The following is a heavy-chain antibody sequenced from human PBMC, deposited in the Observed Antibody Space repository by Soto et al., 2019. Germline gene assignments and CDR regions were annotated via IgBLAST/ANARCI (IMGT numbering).Heavy chain of an antibody. J-gene: IGHJ6*02. Sequence: GASVKVSCKASGYDFTAYDINWVRQVSGQGLEWMGWMNPINGATGSARRFQGRVSMTRNTATGTAYMELTSLRLDDTAVYYCGRGPSPRAPAGGTPYYYAMDVWGQGTTVTVSS. CDR1: GYDFTAYD. CDR2: MNPINGAT. V-gene: IGHV1-8*02. CDR3: GRGPSPRAPAGGTPYYYAMDV. D-gene: IGHD6-13*01.